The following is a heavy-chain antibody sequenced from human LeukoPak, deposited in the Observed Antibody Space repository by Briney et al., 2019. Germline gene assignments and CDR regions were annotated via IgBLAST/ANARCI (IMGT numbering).Heavy chain of an antibody. CDR1: GGSISSYY. CDR3: AREWGRGYGTRLIDY. J-gene: IGHJ4*02. CDR2: IYYSGST. Sequence: SETLSLTCTVSGGSISSYYWSWIRKPPGKGLEWIGYIYYSGSTNYNPSLKSRVTISVDTSKNQFSLKLSSVTAADTAVYYCAREWGRGYGTRLIDYWGQGTLVTVSS. D-gene: IGHD5-18*01. V-gene: IGHV4-59*01.